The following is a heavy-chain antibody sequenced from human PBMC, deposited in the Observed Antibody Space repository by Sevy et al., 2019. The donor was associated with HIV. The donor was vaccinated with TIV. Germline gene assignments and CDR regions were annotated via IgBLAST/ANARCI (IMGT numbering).Heavy chain of an antibody. CDR2: IWYDGSNK. CDR3: AKEGGADAFDI. Sequence: GGSLRFSCAASGFTFSSYGMHWVRQAPGKGLEWVAVIWYDGSNKYYADSVKGRFTISRDNSKNTLYLQMNSLRAEDTAVYYCAKEGGADAFDIWGQGTMVTVSS. D-gene: IGHD3-16*01. J-gene: IGHJ3*02. CDR1: GFTFSSYG. V-gene: IGHV3-33*06.